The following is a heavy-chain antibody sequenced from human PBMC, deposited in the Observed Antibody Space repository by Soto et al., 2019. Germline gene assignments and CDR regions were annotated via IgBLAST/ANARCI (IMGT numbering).Heavy chain of an antibody. CDR1: GGSFSGYY. CDR2: INHSGST. J-gene: IGHJ5*02. V-gene: IGHV4-34*01. Sequence: TLSLTCAVYGGSFSGYYWSWIRQPPGKGLEWIGEINHSGSTNYNPSLKSRVTISVDTSKNQFSLKLSSVTAADTAVYYCARGSGQLTYYDFWSGYYTRDWFDTWGQGTLVTVSS. D-gene: IGHD3-3*01. CDR3: ARGSGQLTYYDFWSGYYTRDWFDT.